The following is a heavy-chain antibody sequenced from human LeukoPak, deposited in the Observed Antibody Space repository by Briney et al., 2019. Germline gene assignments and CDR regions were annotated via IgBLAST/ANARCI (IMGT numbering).Heavy chain of an antibody. D-gene: IGHD3-10*01. J-gene: IGHJ5*02. CDR2: IYTSGST. Sequence: PSETLSLTCTVSGGSISSGSYYWSWIRQPAGKGLEWIGRIYTSGSTNYNPSLKSRVTISVDTSKNQFSLKLSSVTAADTAVYYCARDGLLWFGEFLRWFDPWGQGTLVTVSS. CDR3: ARDGLLWFGEFLRWFDP. CDR1: GGSISSGSYY. V-gene: IGHV4-61*02.